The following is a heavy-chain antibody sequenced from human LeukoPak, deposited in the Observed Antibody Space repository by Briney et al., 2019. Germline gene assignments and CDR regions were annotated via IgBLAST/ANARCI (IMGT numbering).Heavy chain of an antibody. J-gene: IGHJ6*03. D-gene: IGHD2-8*01. CDR1: GGSISNYY. CDR2: IYYSGST. Sequence: SETLSLTCTVSGGSISNYYWSWIRQPPGKGLEWIGYIYYSGSTNYNPSLKSRVTISVDTSTNQFSLKLRSVTAADTAVYYCARRGRSAQPPLNYYYYYMDVWGKGTTVTASS. CDR3: ARRGRSAQPPLNYYYYYMDV. V-gene: IGHV4-59*01.